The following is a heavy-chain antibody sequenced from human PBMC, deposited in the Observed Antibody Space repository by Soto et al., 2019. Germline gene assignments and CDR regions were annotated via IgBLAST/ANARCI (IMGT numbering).Heavy chain of an antibody. J-gene: IGHJ5*02. V-gene: IGHV4-59*02. D-gene: IGHD6-6*01. CDR2: IYNDGST. CDR3: AWGGCSSCRFDP. Sequence: QVQLQESGPGLVKPSETLSLTCTVSGGSVSSNYWSWLRQPPGKGLEWIGYIYNDGSTNYNPSLKSRVTISIDTSKNQFSLKLTSVTAADTAVYYCAWGGCSSCRFDPWGQGTLVTVSS. CDR1: GGSVSSNY.